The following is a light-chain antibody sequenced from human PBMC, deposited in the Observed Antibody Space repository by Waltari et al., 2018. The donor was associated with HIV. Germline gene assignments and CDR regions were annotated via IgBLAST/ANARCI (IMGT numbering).Light chain of an antibody. J-gene: IGLJ3*02. V-gene: IGLV2-11*01. Sequence: QSALTQPRSVSGSPGQSVTISCPGTSRDVGGYNYVSWYQQHPGKAPKLMIYDVSKRPSGVPDRFSGSKSGNTASLTISGLQAEDEADYYCCSYAGSYTRWVFGGGTKLTVL. CDR2: DVS. CDR3: CSYAGSYTRWV. CDR1: SRDVGGYNY.